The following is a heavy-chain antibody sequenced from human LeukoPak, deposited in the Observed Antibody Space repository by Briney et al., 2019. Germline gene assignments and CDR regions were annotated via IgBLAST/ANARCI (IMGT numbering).Heavy chain of an antibody. D-gene: IGHD4-17*01. CDR2: IIPIFGTA. V-gene: IGHV1-69*06. Sequence: SVKVSCKASGGTFSSYAISWVRQAPGQGLEWMGGIIPIFGTANYAQKFQGRVTITADKSTSTAYMELGSLRSEDTAVYYCARGLGDYGVLGAFDIWGQGTMVTVSS. CDR1: GGTFSSYA. CDR3: ARGLGDYGVLGAFDI. J-gene: IGHJ3*02.